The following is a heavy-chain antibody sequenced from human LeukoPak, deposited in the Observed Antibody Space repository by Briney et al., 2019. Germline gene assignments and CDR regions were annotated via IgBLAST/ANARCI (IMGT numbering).Heavy chain of an antibody. D-gene: IGHD2-15*01. Sequence: PGGSLRLSCAASGFTFDDYAMYWVRQAPGKGLEWVSLISGDGGSTYYADSVKGRFTISRDNSKNSLYLQMNSLRTEDTALYYCAKDGRRGGYCSGGSCYRGYYYGMDVWGQGTTVTVSS. CDR3: AKDGRRGGYCSGGSCYRGYYYGMDV. CDR1: GFTFDDYA. J-gene: IGHJ6*02. V-gene: IGHV3-43*02. CDR2: ISGDGGST.